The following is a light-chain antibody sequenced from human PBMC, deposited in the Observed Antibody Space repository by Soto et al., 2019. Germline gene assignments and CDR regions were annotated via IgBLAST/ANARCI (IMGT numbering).Light chain of an antibody. CDR3: ATWDDSLKTYV. CDR2: EVS. Sequence: QSALTQPPSASGSPGQSVTISCTGTSSDVGGYNYVSWYQQHPGKAPKLMIYEVSKRPSGVPDRLSGSKSGTSASLAISGLRSEDEADYYCATWDDSLKTYVFGNGTKLTVL. J-gene: IGLJ1*01. V-gene: IGLV2-8*01. CDR1: SSDVGGYNY.